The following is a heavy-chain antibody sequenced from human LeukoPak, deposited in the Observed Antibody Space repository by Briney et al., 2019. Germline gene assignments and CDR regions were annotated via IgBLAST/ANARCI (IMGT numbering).Heavy chain of an antibody. V-gene: IGHV3-23*01. Sequence: GGSLRLSCAASGFTFNNYAMSWVRQAPGKGLEWVSTISDTGGSTYNADSVKGRFTISRDNSKNTLYLQMNSLRAEDTAVYYCARAVRFFDWLPHAYFDYWGQGTLVTVSS. CDR3: ARAVRFFDWLPHAYFDY. CDR1: GFTFNNYA. CDR2: ISDTGGST. D-gene: IGHD3-9*01. J-gene: IGHJ4*02.